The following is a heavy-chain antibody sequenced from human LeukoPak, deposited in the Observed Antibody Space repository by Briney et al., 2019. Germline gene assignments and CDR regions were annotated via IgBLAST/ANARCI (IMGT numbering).Heavy chain of an antibody. Sequence: SETLSLTCTVSGGSISSYYWSWIRQPPGKGLERIGYISYSGSTNYNPSLKSRVTISVDTSKNQFSLKLSSVTAADTAVYYCARSSSAHYYDSSGYLPSHFDYWGQGTLVTVSS. CDR1: GGSISSYY. CDR3: ARSSSAHYYDSSGYLPSHFDY. J-gene: IGHJ4*02. D-gene: IGHD3-22*01. CDR2: ISYSGST. V-gene: IGHV4-59*01.